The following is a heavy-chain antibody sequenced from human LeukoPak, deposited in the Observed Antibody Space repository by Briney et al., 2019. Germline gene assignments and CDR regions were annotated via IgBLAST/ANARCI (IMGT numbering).Heavy chain of an antibody. CDR2: IIPILGIA. Sequence: ASVKISSKTCAGTFCSYAISRVRQAPGQRVEWMGSIIPILGIANYAQKFKGRVKITADKSTSTAYMELSSLRSEDTAVYYCARDRVTGTPTGADYWGQGTLVTVSS. CDR3: ARDRVTGTPTGADY. D-gene: IGHD1-7*01. CDR1: AGTFCSYA. J-gene: IGHJ4*02. V-gene: IGHV1-69*04.